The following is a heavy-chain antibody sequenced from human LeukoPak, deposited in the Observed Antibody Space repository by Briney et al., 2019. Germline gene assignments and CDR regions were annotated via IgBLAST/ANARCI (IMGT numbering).Heavy chain of an antibody. J-gene: IGHJ2*01. CDR2: IVPIFGTT. CDR1: GGTFKTHG. V-gene: IGHV1-69*06. CDR3: AREPRSDIVSGYNPDWYFDL. Sequence: SVKVSCKASGGTFKTHGISWVRQAPGQGLEWMGGIVPIFGTTNYAPKFQNRVTITADKTTSTAHMELTSLRSEDTAVYYCAREPRSDIVSGYNPDWYFDLWGRGTLVTVSS. D-gene: IGHD3-9*01.